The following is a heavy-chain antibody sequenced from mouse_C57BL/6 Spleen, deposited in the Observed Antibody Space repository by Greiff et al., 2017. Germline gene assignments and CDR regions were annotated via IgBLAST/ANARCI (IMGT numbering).Heavy chain of an antibody. J-gene: IGHJ1*03. CDR2: INPNNGGT. CDR3: ARAFPYYGSSYGYFDV. D-gene: IGHD1-1*01. CDR1: GYTFTDYN. Sequence: VQLQQSGPELVKPGASVKIPCKASGYTFTDYNMDWVKQSHGKSLEWIGDINPNNGGTIYNQKFKGKATLTVDKSSSTAYMELRSLTSEDTAVYYCARAFPYYGSSYGYFDVWGTGTTVTVSS. V-gene: IGHV1-18*01.